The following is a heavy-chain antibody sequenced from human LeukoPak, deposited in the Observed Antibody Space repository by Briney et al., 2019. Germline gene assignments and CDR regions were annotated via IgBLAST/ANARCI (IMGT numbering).Heavy chain of an antibody. CDR1: GYIFSNYV. J-gene: IGHJ4*02. CDR2: ISGHNGNT. D-gene: IGHD3-3*01. CDR3: ASEHTRSYYDVWSGYYNDDGGADY. Sequence: GASVKVSCKASGYIFSNYVISWVRQAPGQRLEWMGWISGHNGNTNYAQKVQDRVTMTTDTSTNTAYMELKTVRSDDTAVYCCASEHTRSYYDVWSGYYNDDGGADYWGQGTLVTVSS. V-gene: IGHV1-18*01.